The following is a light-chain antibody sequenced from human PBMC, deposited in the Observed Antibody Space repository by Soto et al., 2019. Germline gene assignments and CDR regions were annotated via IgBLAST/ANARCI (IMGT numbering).Light chain of an antibody. CDR1: HGICDT. J-gene: IGKJ5*01. V-gene: IGKV3-15*01. CDR2: GTS. CDR3: QQYEKWPPSIT. Sequence: EIIMTQSPATLSVSPGEGATLSCRAIHGICDTLAWYQHKPGHTPRLLIYGTSTRATGISARFSGGGSGTEFTLTISSLQSEDFAVYYCQQYEKWPPSITFGQGTRLEI.